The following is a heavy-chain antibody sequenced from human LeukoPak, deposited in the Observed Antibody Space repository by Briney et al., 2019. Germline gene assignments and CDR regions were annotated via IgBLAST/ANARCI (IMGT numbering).Heavy chain of an antibody. Sequence: GGSLRLSCTASGFTFASQTMSWVRQAPGNGLEWVSAINGGEATTCADSVKGRFTISRDNSMNTLYLQMISLRAEDTAVYYCAKGRTTTVNYDAFDVWGQGTMVTVSS. D-gene: IGHD4-17*01. J-gene: IGHJ3*01. CDR2: INGGEAT. CDR1: GFTFASQT. CDR3: AKGRTTTVNYDAFDV. V-gene: IGHV3-23*01.